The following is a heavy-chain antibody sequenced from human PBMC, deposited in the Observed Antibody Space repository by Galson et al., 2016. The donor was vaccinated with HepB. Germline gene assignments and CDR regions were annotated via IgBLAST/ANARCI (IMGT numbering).Heavy chain of an antibody. V-gene: IGHV4-61*01. D-gene: IGHD1-26*01. CDR1: GGSVTSGPYY. Sequence: SETLSLTCTVSGGSVTSGPYYWHWIRQSPGKGLEWLGHSYHTWHLNDKLRGRVSMSIDTAKNQFSLSLTSLTAADTAVYYCGTYLVGHGGTGYWGQGTLVTVAS. CDR3: GTYLVGHGGTGY. J-gene: IGHJ4*02. CDR2: SYHTWHL.